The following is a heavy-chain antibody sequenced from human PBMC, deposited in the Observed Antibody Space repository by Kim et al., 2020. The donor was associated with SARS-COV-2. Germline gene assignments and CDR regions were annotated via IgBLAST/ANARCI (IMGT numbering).Heavy chain of an antibody. Sequence: SETLSLTCTVSGGSISSSSYYWGWIRQPPGKGLEWIGSIYYSGSTYYNPSLKSRVTISVDTSKTQFSLKLSSVTAADTAVYYCARHGGGSSVLVVYAAYFDYWGQGTLVTVSS. V-gene: IGHV4-39*01. CDR1: GGSISSSSYY. CDR3: ARHGGGSSVLVVYAAYFDY. CDR2: IYYSGST. D-gene: IGHD2-8*02. J-gene: IGHJ4*02.